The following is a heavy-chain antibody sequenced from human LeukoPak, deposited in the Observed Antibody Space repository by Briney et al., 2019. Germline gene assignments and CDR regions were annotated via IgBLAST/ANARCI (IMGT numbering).Heavy chain of an antibody. CDR3: ATGGPDYYDSSGYRGDAFDI. Sequence: ASVKVSCKVSGYTLTELSMHWVRQAPGKGLEWMGGFDPEDGETIYAQKFQGRVTMTEDTSTDTAYMELSSLRSEDTAVYYCATGGPDYYDSSGYRGDAFDIWGQGTMVTVSS. J-gene: IGHJ3*02. V-gene: IGHV1-24*01. CDR2: FDPEDGET. CDR1: GYTLTELS. D-gene: IGHD3-22*01.